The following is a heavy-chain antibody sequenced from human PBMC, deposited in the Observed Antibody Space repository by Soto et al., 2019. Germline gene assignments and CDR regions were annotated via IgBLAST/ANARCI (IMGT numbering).Heavy chain of an antibody. CDR2: IYYSGST. CDR1: GGSISSSSYY. CDR3: ARHGTSYCSSTSCYAGDYYYYMDV. D-gene: IGHD2-2*01. V-gene: IGHV4-39*01. J-gene: IGHJ6*03. Sequence: ETLSLTCTVSGGSISSSSYYWGWIRQPPGKGLEWIGSIYYSGSTYHNPSLKSRVTISADTSKNQFSLKLSSVTAADTAVYYCARHGTSYCSSTSCYAGDYYYYMDVWGKGTTVTVSS.